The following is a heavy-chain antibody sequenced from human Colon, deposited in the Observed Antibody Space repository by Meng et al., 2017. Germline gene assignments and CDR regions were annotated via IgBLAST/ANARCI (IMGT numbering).Heavy chain of an antibody. CDR3: VRYDVLSGSDKWFDP. J-gene: IGHJ5*02. D-gene: IGHD3-3*01. Sequence: SSPTLVKPTQTLTLTCNISGFSLTTTGLAVAWIRQPPGQALEWLALIYWNDEKRYRPSLKTRLTITKDTSKNQVVLTMTNMDPLDTATYYCVRYDVLSGSDKWFDPWGQGTLVTVSS. V-gene: IGHV2-5*01. CDR2: IYWNDEK. CDR1: GFSLTTTGLA.